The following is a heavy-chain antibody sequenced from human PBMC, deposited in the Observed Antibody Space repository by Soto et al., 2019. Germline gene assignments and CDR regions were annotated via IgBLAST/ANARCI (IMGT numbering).Heavy chain of an antibody. CDR1: GFTVGNNY. Sequence: EVHLVESGGGLIQPGGSLRLSCAASGFTVGNNYMNWVRQAPGKGLEWVSLMYSGGGTYYADSVKGRFIMSRDSSENTLYLQLNSGSAEDTAMYYCTTSPRVCVWGQGTTVTVSS. CDR2: MYSGGGT. D-gene: IGHD3-16*01. CDR3: TTSPRVCV. J-gene: IGHJ6*02. V-gene: IGHV3-53*01.